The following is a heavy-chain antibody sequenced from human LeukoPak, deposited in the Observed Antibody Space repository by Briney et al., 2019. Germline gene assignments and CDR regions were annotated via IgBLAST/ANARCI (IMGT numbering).Heavy chain of an antibody. CDR1: GDSINSGSYY. Sequence: SETLSLTCTVSGDSINSGSYYWGWIRQPPGTGLEWIGSISYRGTPSYNPSLRSRVTTSVDTSKNQFSLNLKSVTAADTAVFYCSRTTLLWYFDNSGPGALVAVSS. D-gene: IGHD1-14*01. V-gene: IGHV4-39*01. J-gene: IGHJ4*01. CDR3: SRTTLLWYFDN. CDR2: ISYRGTP.